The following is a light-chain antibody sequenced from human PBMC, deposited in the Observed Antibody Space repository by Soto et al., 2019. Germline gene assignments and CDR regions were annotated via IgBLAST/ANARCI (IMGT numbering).Light chain of an antibody. V-gene: IGKV1-5*03. CDR3: QHYNSYSDT. CDR2: KAS. J-gene: IGKJ1*01. CDR1: QTSSSW. Sequence: DIQMTKAPSTLSGSVGDRVTITCRALQTSSSWLSWSQQNPWKAPKLLIYKASTLKSGVPSRFSGSGSGTEFTLTISSLQPDDFATYYLQHYNSYSDTFGQGNPLELK.